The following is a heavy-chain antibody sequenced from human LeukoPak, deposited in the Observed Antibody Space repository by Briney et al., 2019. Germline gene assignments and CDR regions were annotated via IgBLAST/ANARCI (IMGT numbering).Heavy chain of an antibody. CDR3: ARVLYFRENSYAGPFDQ. J-gene: IGHJ4*02. CDR1: GFIFSNFW. CDR2: IREDGSEA. D-gene: IGHD5-18*01. V-gene: IGHV3-7*01. Sequence: PGGSLRLSCEASGFIFSNFWMRWVRQAPGKGLEWVANIREDGSEAYYVDFVKGRFTISRDNDKNSLHLQMNSLRVEDTAVYYCARVLYFRENSYAGPFDQWGQGTLVTVSS.